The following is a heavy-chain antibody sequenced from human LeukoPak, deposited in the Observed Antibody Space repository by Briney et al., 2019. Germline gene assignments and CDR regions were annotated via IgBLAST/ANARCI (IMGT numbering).Heavy chain of an antibody. CDR2: IYHSGST. V-gene: IGHV4-4*02. J-gene: IGHJ4*02. CDR1: GGSISSSNW. Sequence: PSGTLSLTCAVSGGSISSSNWWSRVRQPPGKGLEWIGEIYHSGSTNYKPSLKSRATISVDKSKNQFSLKLSSVTAADTAVYYCASRAPRDNYNRYLPIDYWGQGTLVTVSS. D-gene: IGHD3-22*01. CDR3: ASRAPRDNYNRYLPIDY.